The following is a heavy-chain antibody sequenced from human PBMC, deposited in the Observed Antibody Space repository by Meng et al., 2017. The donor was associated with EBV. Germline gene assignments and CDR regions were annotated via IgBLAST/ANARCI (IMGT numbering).Heavy chain of an antibody. CDR2: IYYTGST. CDR1: GGSVNNESYY. D-gene: IGHD4-11*01. Sequence: QVQLQEAVPGLVKPSGXLSPTCTVSGGSVNNESYYWGWIRQPPGKGLEYIGYIYYTGSTNYNSSLKSRVTISLDKSKNQFSLKLTSLTAADTAIYYCARGDYTNYPRWFDPWGQGTLVTVSS. J-gene: IGHJ5*02. V-gene: IGHV4-61*01. CDR3: ARGDYTNYPRWFDP.